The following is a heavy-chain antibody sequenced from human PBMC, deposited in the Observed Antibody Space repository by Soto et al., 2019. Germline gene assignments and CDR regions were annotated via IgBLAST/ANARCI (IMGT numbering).Heavy chain of an antibody. V-gene: IGHV3-7*01. CDR3: ARDRYYDFWSCFGYYGMDV. Sequence: EVQLVESGGGLVQPGGSLRLSCAASGFTFSSYWMSWVRQAPGKGLEWVANIKQDGSEKYYVDSVKGRFTISRDNAKNSLYLKMNSMRAEDTAVYYCARDRYYDFWSCFGYYGMDVWGQGTTVTVSS. D-gene: IGHD3-3*01. J-gene: IGHJ6*02. CDR2: IKQDGSEK. CDR1: GFTFSSYW.